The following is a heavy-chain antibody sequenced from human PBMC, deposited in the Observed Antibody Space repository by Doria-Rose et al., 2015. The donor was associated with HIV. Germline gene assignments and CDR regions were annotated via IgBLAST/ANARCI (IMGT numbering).Heavy chain of an antibody. V-gene: IGHV3-21*03. CDR2: ISSSSYI. CDR1: GFTFSSYS. J-gene: IGHJ4*02. D-gene: IGHD3-10*01. Sequence: VQLVQSGGGLVKPGGSLRLSCAASGFTFSSYSMNWVRQAPGKGLEWVSSISSSSYIYYADSVKGRFTISRDNAKNSLDLQMNSLRAEDAAVYYCARGSPTSVPGIKGGGDYWGQGTLVTVSS. CDR3: ARGSPTSVPGIKGGGDY.